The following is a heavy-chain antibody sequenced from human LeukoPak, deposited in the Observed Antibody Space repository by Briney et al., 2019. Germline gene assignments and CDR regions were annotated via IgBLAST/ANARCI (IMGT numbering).Heavy chain of an antibody. CDR1: GFTFSSYE. CDR3: AELGITMIGGV. J-gene: IGHJ6*04. D-gene: IGHD3-10*02. V-gene: IGHV3-48*03. Sequence: GGSLRLSCAASGFTFSSYEMNWVRQAPGKGLEWVSYISSSGSTIYYADSVKGRFTISRDNAKNSLYLQMNSLRAKDTAVYYCAELGITMIGGVWGKGATVTISS. CDR2: ISSSGSTI.